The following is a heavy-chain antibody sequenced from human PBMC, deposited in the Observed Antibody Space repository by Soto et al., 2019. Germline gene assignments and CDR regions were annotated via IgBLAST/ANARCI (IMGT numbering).Heavy chain of an antibody. D-gene: IGHD1-1*01. CDR2: IYWTDDK. CDR1: GCSLTTSGVA. Sequence: QITLKESGPTLVKPTQTLTLTCTFSGCSLTTSGVAVGWIRQPPGEALEWLALIYWTDDKYYSPSLRSRLTITKDTSKNQVVLTMTTMDPVDTATYYCARRYDPYYFDYWGQGTLVTVSS. V-gene: IGHV2-5*01. J-gene: IGHJ4*02. CDR3: ARRYDPYYFDY.